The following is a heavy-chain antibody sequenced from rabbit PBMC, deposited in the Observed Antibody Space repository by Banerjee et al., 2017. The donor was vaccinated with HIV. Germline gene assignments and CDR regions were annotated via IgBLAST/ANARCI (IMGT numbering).Heavy chain of an antibody. J-gene: IGHJ6*01. CDR2: IYSSNGDK. D-gene: IGHD7-1*01. V-gene: IGHV1S43*01. CDR3: ARDRDGDAGYGSLAL. Sequence: KGLELIACIYSSNGDKWYASWVNGRFTISRSTSLNTVDLKMTSLTVADTATYFCARDRDGDAGYGSLALWGQGTLVTVS.